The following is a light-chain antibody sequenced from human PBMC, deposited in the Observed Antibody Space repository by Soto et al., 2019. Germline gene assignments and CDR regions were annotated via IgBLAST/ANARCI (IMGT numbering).Light chain of an antibody. V-gene: IGLV2-14*01. Sequence: QYVLTQPASVSGAPGQSTTISCTGTSRDIGTYNYVSWYQQHPGKAPKLMIYEVSNRPSGVSNRFSGSKSGNTASLTISGLQAEDEADYYCSSYTSSSTPYVFGTGTKVTVL. CDR3: SSYTSSSTPYV. J-gene: IGLJ1*01. CDR2: EVS. CDR1: SRDIGTYNY.